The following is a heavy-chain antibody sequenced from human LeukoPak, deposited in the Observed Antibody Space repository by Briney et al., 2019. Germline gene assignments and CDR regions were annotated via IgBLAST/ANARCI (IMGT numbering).Heavy chain of an antibody. J-gene: IGHJ4*02. CDR2: ISSSGSTI. Sequence: GGSLRLSCAASGFTFSSYEMNWVRQVPGKGLEWVSYISSSGSTIYYADSVKGRFTISRDNAKNSLYLQMNSLRAEDMAVYYCARGRSGWLDYWGQGTLVTVSS. CDR3: ARGRSGWLDY. D-gene: IGHD6-19*01. CDR1: GFTFSSYE. V-gene: IGHV3-48*03.